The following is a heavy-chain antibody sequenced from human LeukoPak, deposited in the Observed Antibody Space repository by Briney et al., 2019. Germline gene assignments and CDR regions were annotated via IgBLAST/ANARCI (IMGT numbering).Heavy chain of an antibody. V-gene: IGHV3-30-3*01. Sequence: PGRSLRLSCAASGFTFSSYAMHWVRQAPGKGLEWVAVISYDRSNKYYADSVKGRFTISRDNSKNTLYLQMNSLRAEDTAVYYCARDNPSMYSSGWYGGSAFGYWGQGTLVTVSS. CDR1: GFTFSSYA. D-gene: IGHD6-19*01. CDR2: ISYDRSNK. J-gene: IGHJ4*02. CDR3: ARDNPSMYSSGWYGGSAFGY.